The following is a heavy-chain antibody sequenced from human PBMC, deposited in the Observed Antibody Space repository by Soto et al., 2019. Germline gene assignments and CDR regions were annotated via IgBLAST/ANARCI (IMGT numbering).Heavy chain of an antibody. CDR2: IYYSGST. J-gene: IGHJ4*02. Sequence: SETLSLTCTVSGGSISSYYWSWIRQPPGKGLEWIGYIYYSGSTNYNPSLKSRVTISVDTSKNQFSLKLSSVTAADTAVYYCARLSNDYGDPYYFDYWGQGTLVTV. D-gene: IGHD4-17*01. V-gene: IGHV4-59*08. CDR3: ARLSNDYGDPYYFDY. CDR1: GGSISSYY.